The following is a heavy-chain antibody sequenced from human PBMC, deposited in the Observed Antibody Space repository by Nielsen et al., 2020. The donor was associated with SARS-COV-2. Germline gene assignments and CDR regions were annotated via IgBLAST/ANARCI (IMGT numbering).Heavy chain of an antibody. CDR3: AREAVCTSCYTGYFDY. CDR1: GGSISSYY. V-gene: IGHV4-59*01. J-gene: IGHJ4*02. Sequence: SETLSLTCTVSGGSISSYYWSWIRQPPGKGLEWIGYIYYSGSTNYNPSLKSRVTISVDTSKNQFSLKLSSVTAADTAVYYCAREAVCTSCYTGYFDYWGQGTLVTVSS. D-gene: IGHD2-2*02. CDR2: IYYSGST.